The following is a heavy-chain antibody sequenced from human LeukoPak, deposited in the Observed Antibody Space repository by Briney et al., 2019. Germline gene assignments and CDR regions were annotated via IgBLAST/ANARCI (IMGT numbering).Heavy chain of an antibody. CDR3: AKQLGYCSGGSCYSGDYFDY. CDR1: GFTFSSYA. CDR2: ISGSGGST. V-gene: IGHV3-23*01. J-gene: IGHJ4*02. Sequence: PGGSLRLSCAASGFTFSSYAMSWVRQAPGKGLEWVSAISGSGGSTYYADSVKGRFTISRDNSKNTLYLQMNSLRAEDTAVYYCAKQLGYCSGGSCYSGDYFDYWGQGTLVTVSS. D-gene: IGHD2-15*01.